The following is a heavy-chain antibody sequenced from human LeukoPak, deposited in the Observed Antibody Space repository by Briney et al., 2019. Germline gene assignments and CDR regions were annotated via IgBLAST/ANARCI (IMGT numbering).Heavy chain of an antibody. CDR1: GYTFTSYG. J-gene: IGHJ5*02. Sequence: ASLKVSCKASGYTFTSYGISWVRQAPGQGLEWMGWISAYNGNTNYAQKLQGRVTMTTDTSTSTAYMELRSLRSDDTAVYYCARSPSSGWYLNWFDPWGQGTLVTVSS. D-gene: IGHD6-19*01. CDR3: ARSPSSGWYLNWFDP. V-gene: IGHV1-18*01. CDR2: ISAYNGNT.